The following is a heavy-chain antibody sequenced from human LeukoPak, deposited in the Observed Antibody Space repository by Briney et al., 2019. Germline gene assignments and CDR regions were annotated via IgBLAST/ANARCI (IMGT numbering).Heavy chain of an antibody. D-gene: IGHD4-17*01. CDR2: IDPSDTYT. CDR3: ARPFDGDYGMDV. Sequence: GEALRISCKGSGYSFTSYWISWVRQMPGKGLEWMGRIDPSDTYTNYSPSFQGHVTISADKSISTAYLQWSSLKASDTAMYYCARPFDGDYGMDVWGQGTTVTVSS. V-gene: IGHV5-10-1*01. CDR1: GYSFTSYW. J-gene: IGHJ6*02.